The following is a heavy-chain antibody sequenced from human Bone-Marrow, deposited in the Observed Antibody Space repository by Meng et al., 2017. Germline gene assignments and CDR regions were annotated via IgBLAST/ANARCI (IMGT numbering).Heavy chain of an antibody. V-gene: IGHV1-2*06. CDR2: INPKSGDT. CDR1: GYTFTDYW. CDR3: ARDEDISAAGKLVGDY. Sequence: ASVKVSCAASGYTFTDYWLLWVRRAPGQGLEWVGRINPKSGDTHYAQRVQGRVTMTGDTSISTAYMELSGLRSDDMAMYYCARDEDISAAGKLVGDYWGQGTLVTVSS. D-gene: IGHD6-13*01. J-gene: IGHJ4*02.